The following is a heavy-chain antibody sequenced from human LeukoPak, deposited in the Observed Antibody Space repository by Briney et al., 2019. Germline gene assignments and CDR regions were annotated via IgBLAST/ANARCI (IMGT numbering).Heavy chain of an antibody. CDR1: GYTFTNYY. V-gene: IGHV1-46*01. CDR3: ARGLSGYSSSSGAFDI. D-gene: IGHD6-6*01. CDR2: INPSGGST. J-gene: IGHJ3*02. Sequence: ASVKVSCKASGYTFTNYYIHWVRQAPGQGLEWMGIINPSGGSTSYAQKFQGRVTMTRDKSTSTVYMELSSLRSEDTAVYYCARGLSGYSSSSGAFDIWGQGTMVTVSS.